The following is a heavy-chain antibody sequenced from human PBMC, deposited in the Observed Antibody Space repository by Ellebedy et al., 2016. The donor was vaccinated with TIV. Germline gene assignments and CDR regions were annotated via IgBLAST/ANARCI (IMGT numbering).Heavy chain of an antibody. D-gene: IGHD3-3*01. V-gene: IGHV3-23*01. CDR2: ISGSGVST. Sequence: GGSLRLSCAASGFTFSNYAMSWVRQAPGKGLEWVSSISGSGVSTFYADSVKGRFTISRDNSKNSLYLQMNSLRAEDTAVYYCAREYYGLDYWGQGILVTVSS. J-gene: IGHJ4*02. CDR3: AREYYGLDY. CDR1: GFTFSNYA.